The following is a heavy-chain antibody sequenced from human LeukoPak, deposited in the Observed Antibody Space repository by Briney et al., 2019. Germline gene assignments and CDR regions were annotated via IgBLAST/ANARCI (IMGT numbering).Heavy chain of an antibody. Sequence: ASVKVSCKASGYTFTDYYIHWVRQAPGQGLEWMGWINLNSGGTNYAQKFQGRVTMTRDTSISTAYMELSRLRSDDTAVYYCARARNYYDSSGSFDYWGQGTLVTVSS. CDR1: GYTFTDYY. J-gene: IGHJ4*02. CDR2: INLNSGGT. D-gene: IGHD3-22*01. CDR3: ARARNYYDSSGSFDY. V-gene: IGHV1-2*02.